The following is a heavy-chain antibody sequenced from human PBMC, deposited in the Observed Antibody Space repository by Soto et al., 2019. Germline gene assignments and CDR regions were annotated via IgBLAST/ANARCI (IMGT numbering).Heavy chain of an antibody. CDR1: GGSFSGYY. Sequence: PSETLSLTCAVYGGSFSGYYWSWIRQPPGKVLEWIGEINHSGSTNYNPSLKSRVTISVDTSKNQFSLKLSSVTAADTAVYYCARGATFGVVVPAAIGLIWFDPWGQGTLATVSS. CDR3: ARGATFGVVVPAAIGLIWFDP. V-gene: IGHV4-34*01. J-gene: IGHJ5*02. CDR2: INHSGST. D-gene: IGHD2-2*02.